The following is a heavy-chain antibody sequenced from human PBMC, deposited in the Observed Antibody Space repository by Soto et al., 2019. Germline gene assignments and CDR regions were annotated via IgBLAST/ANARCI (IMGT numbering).Heavy chain of an antibody. CDR2: INHSGST. CDR1: GRSFSGYY. J-gene: IGHJ5*02. V-gene: IGHV4-34*01. Sequence: SETLSLTCAVYGRSFSGYYSSWIRQPPGKGLEWIGEINHSGSTNYNPSLKSRVTISVDTSKNQFSLKLSSVTAADTAVYYCARVWELDIFFDPWGQGTLVTVSS. CDR3: ARVWELDIFFDP. D-gene: IGHD1-26*01.